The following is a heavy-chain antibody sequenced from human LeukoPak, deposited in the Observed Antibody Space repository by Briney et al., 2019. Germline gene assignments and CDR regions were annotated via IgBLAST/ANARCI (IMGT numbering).Heavy chain of an antibody. D-gene: IGHD6-19*01. J-gene: IGHJ4*02. V-gene: IGHV3-30*18. Sequence: GRSPRLSCAASGFTFSSYGMHWVRQAPGKGLEWVAVISYDGSNKYYADSVKGRFTISRDNSKNTLYLQMNSLRAEDTAVYYCAKIGSGWDFDYWGQGTLVTVSS. CDR3: AKIGSGWDFDY. CDR1: GFTFSSYG. CDR2: ISYDGSNK.